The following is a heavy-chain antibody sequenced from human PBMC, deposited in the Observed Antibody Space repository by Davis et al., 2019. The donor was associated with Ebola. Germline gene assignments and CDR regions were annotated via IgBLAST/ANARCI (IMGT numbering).Heavy chain of an antibody. CDR1: GGSINNYF. Sequence: SETLSLTCTVSGGSINNYFWSWIRQPPGKGLEWIGNIHYLGNTNYNPSLKSRVTMSVDTSKNQFSLKLSSVTAAETAVYYCARGNYGDYIVLYYYNMDVWGQGTTVTVSS. J-gene: IGHJ6*02. CDR2: IHYLGNT. V-gene: IGHV4-59*01. CDR3: ARGNYGDYIVLYYYNMDV. D-gene: IGHD4-17*01.